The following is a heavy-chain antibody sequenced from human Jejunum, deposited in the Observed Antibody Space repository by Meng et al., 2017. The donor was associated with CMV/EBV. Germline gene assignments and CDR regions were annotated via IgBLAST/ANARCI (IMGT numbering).Heavy chain of an antibody. CDR3: ARVPTRSYYPLYYFDH. CDR1: GYTFPVLD. D-gene: IGHD3-10*01. J-gene: IGHJ4*02. Sequence: GYTFPVLDINWGRQAPVQGLEWMGRIHPSSGGTTYAQKFQGRVTMTRDMSMSTDYMEMSGLRSDDTAVYYCARVPTRSYYPLYYFDHWGQGTLVTVSS. V-gene: IGHV1-2*06. CDR2: IHPSSGGT.